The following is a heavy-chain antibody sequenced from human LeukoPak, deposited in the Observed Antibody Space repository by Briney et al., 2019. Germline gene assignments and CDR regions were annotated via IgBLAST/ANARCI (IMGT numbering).Heavy chain of an antibody. J-gene: IGHJ5*02. V-gene: IGHV1-8*01. Sequence: VASVKVSCKASGYTFTSYDINWVRQAPGQGLELMGWMNPNSGNTGYAQKFQGRVTMTRNTSISTAYMELSSLRSEDTAVYYCARGRGIAVAGTRFDPWGQGTLVTVSS. CDR2: MNPNSGNT. D-gene: IGHD6-19*01. CDR1: GYTFTSYD. CDR3: ARGRGIAVAGTRFDP.